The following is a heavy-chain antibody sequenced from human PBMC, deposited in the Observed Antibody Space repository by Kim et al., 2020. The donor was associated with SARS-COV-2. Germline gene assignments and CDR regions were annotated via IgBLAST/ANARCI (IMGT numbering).Heavy chain of an antibody. V-gene: IGHV3-30*01. D-gene: IGHD6-13*01. CDR3: ASYSDSSSWYYFDY. Sequence: ADPVKGRFTISRDNSTNTLYLQMNSLRAEDTAVYYCASYSDSSSWYYFDYWGQGTLVTVSS. J-gene: IGHJ4*02.